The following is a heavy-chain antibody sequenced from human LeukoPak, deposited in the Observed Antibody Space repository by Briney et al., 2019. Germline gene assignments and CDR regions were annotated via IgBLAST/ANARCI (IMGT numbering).Heavy chain of an antibody. J-gene: IGHJ3*02. V-gene: IGHV3-30*03. Sequence: QPGGALRLSCAASGFTFSSYGMHWVPQAPGKGLEWVAVISYDGSNKYYADSVKGRFTISRDNSKNTLYLQMNSLRAEDTAVYYCARQLRTIVVVPAANDAFDIWGQGTMVTVSS. CDR3: ARQLRTIVVVPAANDAFDI. CDR2: ISYDGSNK. CDR1: GFTFSSYG. D-gene: IGHD2-2*01.